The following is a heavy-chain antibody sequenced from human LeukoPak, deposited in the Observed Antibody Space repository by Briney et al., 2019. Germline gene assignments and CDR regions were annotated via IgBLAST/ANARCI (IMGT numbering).Heavy chain of an antibody. CDR2: FFFDGVSE. Sequence: GSLRLSCAAPGFRFSSYLKHWVRQVSSKGLGWVATFFFDGVSEYYADSVKGRFTVSRDNAKSALYLEMRRLTAEDTAVYYCARDRFGSGKSFTYFDHWGQGALVAVSS. V-gene: IGHV3-33*08. D-gene: IGHD1-26*01. CDR3: ARDRFGSGKSFTYFDH. J-gene: IGHJ4*02. CDR1: GFRFSSYL.